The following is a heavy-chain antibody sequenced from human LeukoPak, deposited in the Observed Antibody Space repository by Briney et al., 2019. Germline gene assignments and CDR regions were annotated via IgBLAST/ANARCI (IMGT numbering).Heavy chain of an antibody. CDR1: GGSFSGYY. D-gene: IGHD3-22*01. Sequence: PSETLSLTCAVYGGSFSGYYWSWIRQPPGKGLEWIGEINHSGSTNYNPSLKSRVTISVDTSKNQFSLKLSSVTAADTAVYYCARVLYDSSGPLDYWGQGTLVTVSS. J-gene: IGHJ4*02. V-gene: IGHV4-34*01. CDR3: ARVLYDSSGPLDY. CDR2: INHSGST.